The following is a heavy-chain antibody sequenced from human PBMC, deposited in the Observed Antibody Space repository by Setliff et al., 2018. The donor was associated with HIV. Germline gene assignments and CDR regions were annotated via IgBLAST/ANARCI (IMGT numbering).Heavy chain of an antibody. D-gene: IGHD3-3*01. J-gene: IGHJ4*02. CDR1: GFSLSTSGVG. CDR2: IYWDDDK. CDR3: ARYNFRRGYWDYFDY. V-gene: IGHV2-5*02. Sequence: SGPTLVNPTQTLTLTCTFSGFSLSTSGVGVGWIRPPPGKALEWLALIYWDDDKRYSPSLKGRLTISEDTSKSQVVLTMTNMDPLDTATYFCARYNFRRGYWDYFDYWGQGTQVTVSS.